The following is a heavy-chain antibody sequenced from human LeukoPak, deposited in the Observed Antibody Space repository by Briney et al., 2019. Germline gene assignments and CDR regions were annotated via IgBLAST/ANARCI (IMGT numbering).Heavy chain of an antibody. D-gene: IGHD4-23*01. J-gene: IGHJ4*02. CDR1: GGSISSSSYY. Sequence: PSETLSLTCTVSGGSISSSSYYWGWIRQPPGKGLEWIGEINHSGSTNYNPSLKSRVTISVDTSKNQFSLKLSSVTAADTAVYYCARVRFGATVVFDYWGQGTLVTVSS. CDR2: INHSGST. CDR3: ARVRFGATVVFDY. V-gene: IGHV4-39*07.